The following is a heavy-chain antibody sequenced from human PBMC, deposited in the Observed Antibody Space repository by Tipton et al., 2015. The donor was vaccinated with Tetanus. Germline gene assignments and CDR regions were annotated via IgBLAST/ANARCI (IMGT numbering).Heavy chain of an antibody. Sequence: TLSLTCTVSGGSISSYYWSWIRQPPGKGLEWIGYIYYSGSTNYNPSLKSRVIISVDTSKNQFSLILSSVTAADTAVYYCARATPSGSYFVRYYSMDVWGQGTTVVVSS. CDR1: GGSISSYY. D-gene: IGHD3-22*01. V-gene: IGHV4-59*08. J-gene: IGHJ6*02. CDR3: ARATPSGSYFVRYYSMDV. CDR2: IYYSGST.